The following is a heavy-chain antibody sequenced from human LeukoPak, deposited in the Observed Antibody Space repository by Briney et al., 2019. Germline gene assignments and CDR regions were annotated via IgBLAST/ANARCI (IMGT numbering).Heavy chain of an antibody. Sequence: SGTLSLTCAVSGGSISSGGYSWSWIRQPPGKGLEWIGYIYHSGSTYYNPSLKSRVTISIDRSKNQFSLKLSSVTAADTAVYYCARDHDAFDIWGQGTMVTVSS. CDR1: GGSISSGGYS. CDR2: IYHSGST. V-gene: IGHV4-30-2*01. CDR3: ARDHDAFDI. J-gene: IGHJ3*02.